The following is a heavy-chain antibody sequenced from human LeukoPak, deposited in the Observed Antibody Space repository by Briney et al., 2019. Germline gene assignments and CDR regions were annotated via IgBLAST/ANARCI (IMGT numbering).Heavy chain of an antibody. CDR3: ARAQVVVAARCMDV. CDR2: IYHSGST. D-gene: IGHD2-15*01. Sequence: PSETLSLTCTVSGGSISSGGYYWSWIRQPPGKGLEWIGYIYHSGSTYYNPSLKSRVTISVDRSKNQFSLKLSSVTAADTAVYYCARAQVVVAARCMDVWGQGTTVTVSS. J-gene: IGHJ6*02. V-gene: IGHV4-30-2*01. CDR1: GGSISSGGYY.